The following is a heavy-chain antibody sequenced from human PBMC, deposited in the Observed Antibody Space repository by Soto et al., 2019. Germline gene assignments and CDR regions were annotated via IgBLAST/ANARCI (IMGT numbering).Heavy chain of an antibody. CDR2: IIPIFGTA. CDR3: ASSRVGKLRRNPTYYFDY. V-gene: IGHV1-69*13. CDR1: GGTFSIYA. D-gene: IGHD3-3*01. Sequence: SVKVSCKASGGTFSIYAISGALQSPLQWLEWMGGIIPIFGTANYAQRFQGRVTITADESTSTAYMELSSLRSEDTAVYYCASSRVGKLRRNPTYYFDYWGQGTLVTVSS. J-gene: IGHJ4*02.